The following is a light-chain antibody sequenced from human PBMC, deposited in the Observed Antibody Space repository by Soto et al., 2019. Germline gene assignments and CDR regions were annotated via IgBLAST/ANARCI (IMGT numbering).Light chain of an antibody. CDR1: SSDVGGYNY. CDR2: EVS. Sequence: QSALTQPASVSGSPGQSITISCTGTSSDVGGYNYVSWYQQYPGKAPKLMLYEVSNRPSGVSNRFSGSKSGNTASLSISGLQTEDEADYYCSSYTSRNSPHYVFGPGTKLTVL. V-gene: IGLV2-14*01. J-gene: IGLJ1*01. CDR3: SSYTSRNSPHYV.